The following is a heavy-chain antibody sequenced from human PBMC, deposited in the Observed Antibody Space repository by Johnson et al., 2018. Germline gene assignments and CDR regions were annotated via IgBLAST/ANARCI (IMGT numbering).Heavy chain of an antibody. CDR2: ISYDGSNK. CDR3: ARDQGPYYYYMDV. Sequence: QVQLVQSGGGVVQPGRSLRLSCAASGFTFSSYGMHWVRQAPGKGLEWVAVISYDGSNKYYAESVRGRFTISRSNSKNTLYLQMNSLRAEDTAVYYCARDQGPYYYYMDVWGKGTTVTVSS. J-gene: IGHJ6*03. V-gene: IGHV3-30*03. CDR1: GFTFSSYG.